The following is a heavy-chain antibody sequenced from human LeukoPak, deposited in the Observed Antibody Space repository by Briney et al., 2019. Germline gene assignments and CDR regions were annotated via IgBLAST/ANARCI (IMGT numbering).Heavy chain of an antibody. CDR2: IIPIFGTA. Sequence: SVKVSCKASGGTFSSYAISWVRQAPGQGLEWMGGIIPIFGTANYAQKFQGRVTISADKSTSTAYMDVTSLRSEDTAVYYCARGRGSRTGSNGDYLDYWGQGTLVTVSS. CDR1: GGTFSSYA. J-gene: IGHJ4*02. V-gene: IGHV1-69*06. D-gene: IGHD1-1*01. CDR3: ARGRGSRTGSNGDYLDY.